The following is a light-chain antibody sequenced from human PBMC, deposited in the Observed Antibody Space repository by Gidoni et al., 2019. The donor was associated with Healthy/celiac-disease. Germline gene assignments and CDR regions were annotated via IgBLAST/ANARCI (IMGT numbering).Light chain of an antibody. CDR2: AAS. Sequence: IQMAQSPSSLSASVGDRVTITCRAIQSISSYLNWYQQKPGKAPKLLIYAASSLQSGVPSRFSGSGSGTDFTLTISSLQPEDFATYYCQQSYSTPYSFGQGTKVDIK. CDR3: QQSYSTPYS. V-gene: IGKV1-39*01. CDR1: QSISSY. J-gene: IGKJ3*01.